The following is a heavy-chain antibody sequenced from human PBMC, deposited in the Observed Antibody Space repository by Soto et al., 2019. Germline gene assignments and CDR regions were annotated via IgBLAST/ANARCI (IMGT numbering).Heavy chain of an antibody. V-gene: IGHV3-21*01. D-gene: IGHD3-10*01. CDR2: ISSSSSYI. J-gene: IGHJ5*02. Sequence: PGGSLRLSCAASGFTFSSYSMNWVRQAPGKGLEWVSSISSSSSYIYYADSVKGRFTISRDNAKNSLYLQMNSLRAEDTAVYYCARADAGGTMVRGVTTWGVDWFDPWGQGTLVTVSS. CDR1: GFTFSSYS. CDR3: ARADAGGTMVRGVTTWGVDWFDP.